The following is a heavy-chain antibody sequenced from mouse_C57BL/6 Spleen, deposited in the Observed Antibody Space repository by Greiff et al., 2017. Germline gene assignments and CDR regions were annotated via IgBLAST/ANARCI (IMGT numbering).Heavy chain of an antibody. CDR1: GYTFTSYT. CDR3: ATRGYGSSYDYAMDY. CDR2: INPSSGYT. V-gene: IGHV1-4*01. D-gene: IGHD1-1*01. J-gene: IGHJ4*01. Sequence: VKLMESGAELARPGASVKMSCKASGYTFTSYTMHWVKQRPGQGLEWIGYINPSSGYTKYNQKFKDKATLTADKSSSTAYMQLSSLTSEDSAVYYCATRGYGSSYDYAMDYWGQGTSVTVSS.